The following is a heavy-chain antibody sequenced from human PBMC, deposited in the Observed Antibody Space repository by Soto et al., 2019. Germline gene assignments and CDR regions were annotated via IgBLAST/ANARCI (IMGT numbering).Heavy chain of an antibody. CDR1: GGSISSGGYY. V-gene: IGHV4-31*03. CDR2: IYYSGST. J-gene: IGHJ3*02. Sequence: QVQLQESGPGLVKPSQTLSLTCTVSGGSISSGGYYWSWIRQPPGKGLEWIGYIYYSGSTYYNPSLKSRVTISVDTSKTQFSLKLSSVTAADTDVYYCERAGEMITFVGAYGGDFDIWGQGTMVTVSS. CDR3: ERAGEMITFVGAYGGDFDI. D-gene: IGHD3-16*01.